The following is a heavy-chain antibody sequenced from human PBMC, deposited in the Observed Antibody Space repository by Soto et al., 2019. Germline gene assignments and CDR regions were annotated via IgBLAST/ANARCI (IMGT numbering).Heavy chain of an antibody. CDR3: ARDSTPTVTLSYYYYSGMDV. Sequence: ASVKVSCKASGYTFTSYGISWVRQAPGQGLEWMGWISAYNGNTNYAQKLQGRVTMTTDTSTSTAYMELRSLRSDDTAVYYCARDSTPTVTLSYYYYSGMDVWGQGTTVTVYS. V-gene: IGHV1-18*04. CDR2: ISAYNGNT. CDR1: GYTFTSYG. J-gene: IGHJ6*02. D-gene: IGHD4-4*01.